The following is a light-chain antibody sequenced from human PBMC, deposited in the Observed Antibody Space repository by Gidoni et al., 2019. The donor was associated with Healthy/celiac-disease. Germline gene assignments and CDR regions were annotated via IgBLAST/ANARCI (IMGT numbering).Light chain of an antibody. J-gene: IGKJ3*01. CDR1: HDISNY. CDR2: YAS. Sequence: DLKMTQSPSSLSASVGDRVTLTCQASHDISNYLNWYQQKPGKAPKLLIYYASNLETGVPSRFSGSGSGTDFTFTISSLQPEDIATYYCQQYDNLPFTFGPGTKVDIK. V-gene: IGKV1-33*01. CDR3: QQYDNLPFT.